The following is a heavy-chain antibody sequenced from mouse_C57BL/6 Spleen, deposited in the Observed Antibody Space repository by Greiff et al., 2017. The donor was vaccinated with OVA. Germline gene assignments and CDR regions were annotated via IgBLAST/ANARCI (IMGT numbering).Heavy chain of an antibody. Sequence: DVKLQESGPGLVKPSQSLSLTCSVTGYSITSGSYWNWIRQFPGNKLEWMGYISYDGSNNYNPSLKNRISITRDTSQTTFFLKLNSVTTEDTATYYWARDGKVYGSSSYYYAMDYWGQGTSVTVSS. CDR1: GYSITSGSY. CDR2: ISYDGSN. V-gene: IGHV3-6*01. J-gene: IGHJ4*01. D-gene: IGHD1-1*01. CDR3: ARDGKVYGSSSYYYAMDY.